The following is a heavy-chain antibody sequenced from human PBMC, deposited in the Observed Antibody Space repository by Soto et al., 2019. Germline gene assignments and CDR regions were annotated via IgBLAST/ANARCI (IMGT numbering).Heavy chain of an antibody. Sequence: GGSLRLSCAASGFTFSSYGMHWVRQAPGKGLEWVAVISYDGSNKYYADSVKGRFTISRDKSKNTLYLQMNSLRAEDTAVYYCAKDLMVVSSWPKYYYYYYGMDVWGQGTTVTVSS. J-gene: IGHJ6*02. V-gene: IGHV3-30*18. CDR2: ISYDGSNK. D-gene: IGHD6-13*01. CDR3: AKDLMVVSSWPKYYYYYYGMDV. CDR1: GFTFSSYG.